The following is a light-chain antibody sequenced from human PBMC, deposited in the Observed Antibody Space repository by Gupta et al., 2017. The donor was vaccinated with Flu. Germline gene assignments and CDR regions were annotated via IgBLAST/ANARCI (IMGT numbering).Light chain of an antibody. CDR1: QSVDSS. CDR2: DAS. CDR3: QQRSLWPPWT. J-gene: IGKJ1*01. V-gene: IGKV3-11*01. Sequence: ERATLSCRASQSVDSSLAWYQQGPGQAPMLLIYDASNRAAGIPARFSGSGSGTDFTLTINSLGPEDFALYYCQQRSLWPPWTFGQGTRVEI.